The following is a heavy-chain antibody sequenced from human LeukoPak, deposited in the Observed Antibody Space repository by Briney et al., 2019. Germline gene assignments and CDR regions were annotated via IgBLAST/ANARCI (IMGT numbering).Heavy chain of an antibody. V-gene: IGHV4-39*01. CDR1: GGSISSSSYY. D-gene: IGHD3-22*01. Sequence: SETLSLTCTVSGGSISSSSYYWGWIRQPPGKGLEWIGSIYYSGSTYYNPSLKSRVTISVDTPKNQFSLKLSSVTAADTAVYYCARPNYYDSSGYYYDRTWFDPWGQGTLVTVSS. J-gene: IGHJ5*02. CDR3: ARPNYYDSSGYYYDRTWFDP. CDR2: IYYSGST.